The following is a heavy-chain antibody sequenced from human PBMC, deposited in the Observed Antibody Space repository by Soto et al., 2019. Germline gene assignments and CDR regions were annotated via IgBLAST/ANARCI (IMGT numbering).Heavy chain of an antibody. CDR1: GFPFNNYA. Sequence: GVSLRLSCAASGFPFNNYAMHWVRQAPGKGLEWVAVIWHDGSNEHYADSVKGRFRIARDNSNNTLYLQMNSLRGEDTALYYCARDDVSMVTTFLDYWGLGTLVTVSS. J-gene: IGHJ4*02. CDR2: IWHDGSNE. CDR3: ARDDVSMVTTFLDY. V-gene: IGHV3-33*08. D-gene: IGHD2-21*02.